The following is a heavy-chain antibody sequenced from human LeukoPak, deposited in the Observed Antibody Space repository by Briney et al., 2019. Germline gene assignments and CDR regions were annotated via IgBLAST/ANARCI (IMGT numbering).Heavy chain of an antibody. V-gene: IGHV1-2*02. CDR3: AKARGLYCSSTSCYDCDV. D-gene: IGHD2-2*01. CDR2: MNPNSGGT. J-gene: IGHJ6*04. Sequence: ASVKVSCKASGYTFTAYYIHWGRQAPGQGLEWMGWMNPNSGGTNYAQKFQGRVTLTRDTSITTAYMELNRLRSDDTAVYYCAKARGLYCSSTSCYDCDVWGKGTTVTVSS. CDR1: GYTFTAYY.